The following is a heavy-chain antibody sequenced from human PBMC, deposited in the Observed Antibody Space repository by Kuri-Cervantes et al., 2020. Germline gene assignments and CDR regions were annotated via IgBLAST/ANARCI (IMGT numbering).Heavy chain of an antibody. J-gene: IGHJ6*02. CDR1: GFTFSSYA. D-gene: IGHD1-26*01. CDR3: ARNRAVGATTYYYYGMDV. V-gene: IGHV3-30-3*01. Sequence: GGSLRLSCAASGFTFSSYAMHWVRQAPGKGLEWVAVISYDGSNKYYADSVKGRFTISRDNSKNTLYLQMSSLRAEDTAVYYCARNRAVGATTYYYYGMDVWGQGTTVTVSS. CDR2: ISYDGSNK.